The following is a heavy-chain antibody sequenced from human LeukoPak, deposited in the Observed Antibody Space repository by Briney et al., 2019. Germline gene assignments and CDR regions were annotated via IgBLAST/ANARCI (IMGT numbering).Heavy chain of an antibody. CDR2: IYTSGST. J-gene: IGHJ5*02. CDR1: GGSISSYY. D-gene: IGHD6-13*01. V-gene: IGHV4-4*09. Sequence: SETLSLTCTVSGGSISSYYWSWIRQPPGKGLEWIGYIYTSGSTNCNPSLKSRVTISVDTSKNQFSLKLSSVTAADTAVYYCARSVTAVAAGTHWFDPWGQGTLVTVSS. CDR3: ARSVTAVAAGTHWFDP.